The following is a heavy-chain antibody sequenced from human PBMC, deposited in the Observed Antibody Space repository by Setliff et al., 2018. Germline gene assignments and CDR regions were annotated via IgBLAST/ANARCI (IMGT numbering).Heavy chain of an antibody. CDR1: GFTFSSYA. J-gene: IGHJ6*03. V-gene: IGHV3-23*01. CDR3: AKTRGSNWNFFYYMDV. Sequence: GGSLRLSCAASGFTFSSYAMSWVRQAPGKGLEWVSGISGSGGSTYYADSVKGRFTISRDSSKNTLYLQMNSLRAEDTAVYYCAKTRGSNWNFFYYMDVWGKGTTVTVSS. D-gene: IGHD1-1*01. CDR2: ISGSGGST.